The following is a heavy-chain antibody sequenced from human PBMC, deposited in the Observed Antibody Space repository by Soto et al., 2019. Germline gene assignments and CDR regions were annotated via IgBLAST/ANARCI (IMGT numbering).Heavy chain of an antibody. Sequence: SETLSLTCSVSGGSISSGYWTWIRHPPGKRLEWIGYIYLGGSINYNPSLKSRVIISVDTAKNQFSLSLSSVTAADTAVYYCARSWGNWFDPWGQGTLVT. V-gene: IGHV4-59*01. CDR2: IYLGGSI. CDR1: GGSISSGY. D-gene: IGHD3-16*01. CDR3: ARSWGNWFDP. J-gene: IGHJ5*02.